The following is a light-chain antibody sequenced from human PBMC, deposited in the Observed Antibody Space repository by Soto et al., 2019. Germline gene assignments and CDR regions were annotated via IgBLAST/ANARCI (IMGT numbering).Light chain of an antibody. J-gene: IGLJ1*01. CDR1: SSDVGGYNY. Sequence: QSALTQPRSVSGSPGQSVTISCTGTSSDVGGYNYVSWYQQYPGKAPKLMIYDVSQRPSGVPDRFSGSKSGNTASLTISGLQPEDEADYYCCSYAGSYTYVFGTGTKVTVL. V-gene: IGLV2-11*01. CDR3: CSYAGSYTYV. CDR2: DVS.